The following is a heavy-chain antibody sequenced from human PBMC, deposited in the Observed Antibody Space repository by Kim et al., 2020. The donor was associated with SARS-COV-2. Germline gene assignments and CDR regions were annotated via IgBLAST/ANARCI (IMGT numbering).Heavy chain of an antibody. J-gene: IGHJ5*02. CDR1: GGTFSSYA. CDR2: IIPIFGTA. CDR3: ARDSITMVRGQTVSNWFDP. D-gene: IGHD3-10*01. Sequence: SVKVSCKASGGTFSSYAISWVRQAPGQGLEWMGGIIPIFGTANYAQKFQGRVTITADESTSTAYMELSSLRSEDTAVYYCARDSITMVRGQTVSNWFDPWGQGTLVTVSS. V-gene: IGHV1-69*13.